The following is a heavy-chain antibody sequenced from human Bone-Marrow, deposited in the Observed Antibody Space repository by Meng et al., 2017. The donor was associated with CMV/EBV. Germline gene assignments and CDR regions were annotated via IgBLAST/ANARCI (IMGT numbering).Heavy chain of an antibody. J-gene: IGHJ3*02. CDR3: ARAGYYDILTGYYREGAFDI. CDR2: ISYDGSNK. Sequence: GESLKISCAASGFTFSSYAMHWVRQAPGKGLEWVAVISYDGSNKYYADSVKGRFTISRDNSKNTKYLQMNSLRAEDTAVYYGARAGYYDILTGYYREGAFDIWGQGTMVTVSS. D-gene: IGHD3-9*01. V-gene: IGHV3-30-3*01. CDR1: GFTFSSYA.